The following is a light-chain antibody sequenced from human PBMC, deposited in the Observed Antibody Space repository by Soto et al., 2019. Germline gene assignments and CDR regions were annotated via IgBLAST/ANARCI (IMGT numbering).Light chain of an antibody. CDR3: HLGYSSPFP. CDR1: QSISSY. Sequence: DIQMNQSPSSLSASVGDRVTITCRASQSISSYLNWYQPKPGKAPKLLIYAASSLQSGVPSRFRGSVSETDFKLTICILQREDGAAYYFHLGYSSPFPFGPGTKMH. J-gene: IGKJ3*01. CDR2: AAS. V-gene: IGKV1-39*01.